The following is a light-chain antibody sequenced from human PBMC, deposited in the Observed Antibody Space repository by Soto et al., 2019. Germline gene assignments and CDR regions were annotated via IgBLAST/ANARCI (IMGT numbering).Light chain of an antibody. V-gene: IGLV2-11*01. CDR3: CPFAGMYTFVV. CDR1: SSDVGGYNY. Sequence: QSALTQPRSVSGSPGQSVTISCTGTSSDVGGYNYVSWYQQHPGKAPKLMIYDVTKRPSGAPDRFPGSKSGNTASLTISGLQAEDEADYYCCPFAGMYTFVVFGGGTKVTVL. CDR2: DVT. J-gene: IGLJ3*02.